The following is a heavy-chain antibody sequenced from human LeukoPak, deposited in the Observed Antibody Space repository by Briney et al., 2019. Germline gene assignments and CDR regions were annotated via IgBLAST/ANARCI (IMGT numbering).Heavy chain of an antibody. CDR2: IYHDERT. D-gene: IGHD5-24*01. V-gene: IGHV3-53*01. CDR3: ARARRVGYSNWDY. CDR1: GFTFSSYW. Sequence: GGSLRLSCAASGFTFSSYWMHWVRQAPGKGLEWVSVIYHDERTDYADSVRGRFTISRDNSKNTLYLQMNSLRVDDTAVYYCARARRVGYSNWDYWGQGTLVTVSS. J-gene: IGHJ4*02.